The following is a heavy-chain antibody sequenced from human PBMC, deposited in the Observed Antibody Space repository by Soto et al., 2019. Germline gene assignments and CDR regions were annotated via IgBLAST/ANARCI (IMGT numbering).Heavy chain of an antibody. CDR1: GGSISSSSYY. Sequence: TSETLSLTCTVSGGSISSSSYYWGWIRQPPGKGLEWIGSIYYSGSTYYNPSLKSRVTISVDTSKNQFSLKLSSVTAADTAVYYCAGESGYSYGYGFYYGMDVWGQGTTVTVSS. V-gene: IGHV4-39*01. J-gene: IGHJ6*02. CDR2: IYYSGST. D-gene: IGHD5-18*01. CDR3: AGESGYSYGYGFYYGMDV.